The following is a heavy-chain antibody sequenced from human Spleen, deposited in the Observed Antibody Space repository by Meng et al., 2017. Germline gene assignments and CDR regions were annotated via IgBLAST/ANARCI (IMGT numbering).Heavy chain of an antibody. CDR1: DYSISSDYY. CDR2: IYGSRST. J-gene: IGHJ5*02. D-gene: IGHD1-26*01. V-gene: IGHV4-38-2*02. Sequence: SETLSLTCTVSDYSISSDYYWGWIRQPPGKGLEWIGTIYGSRSTYYNPSLQSRITISIDTSKNQISLKLSSVTAADTDVYYCAREGWELLEGGSWFDPWGQGTMVTVSS. CDR3: AREGWELLEGGSWFDP.